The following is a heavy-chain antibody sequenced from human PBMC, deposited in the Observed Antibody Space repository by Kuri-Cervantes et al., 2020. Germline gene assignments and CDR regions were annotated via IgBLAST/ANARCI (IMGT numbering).Heavy chain of an antibody. CDR3: AREGWMVRGVKSWFDP. V-gene: IGHV4-59*01. Sequence: SETLSLTCTISGSSIGDSYWSWIRQPPGKGLEWIGYIYYSGSTNYNPSLKSRVTISVDTSKNQFSLKLSSVTAADTAVYYCAREGWMVRGVKSWFDPWGQGTLVTVSS. CDR2: IYYSGST. J-gene: IGHJ5*02. D-gene: IGHD3-10*01. CDR1: GSSIGDSY.